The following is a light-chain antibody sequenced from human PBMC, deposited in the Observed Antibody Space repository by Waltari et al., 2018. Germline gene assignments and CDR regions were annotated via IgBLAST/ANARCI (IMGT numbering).Light chain of an antibody. V-gene: IGKV4-1*01. CDR2: WAS. CDR3: QQYYSTPS. CDR1: QSVLFTSNNKNY. Sequence: DIVMTQSPDSLAVSLGERATINCKSSQSVLFTSNNKNYLAWYQQKPRQPPKLLIYWASTRDSGVPDRFSGSGSGTDFSLTISSLQAEDVAVYYCQQYYSTPSFGQGTKLAI. J-gene: IGKJ2*01.